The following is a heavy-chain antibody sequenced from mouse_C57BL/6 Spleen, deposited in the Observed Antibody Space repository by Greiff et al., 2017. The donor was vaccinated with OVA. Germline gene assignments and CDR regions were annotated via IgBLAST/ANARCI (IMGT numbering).Heavy chain of an antibody. J-gene: IGHJ3*01. CDR3: ASPIYYDYDGIFAY. Sequence: EVQVVESGGGLVKPGGSLKLSCAASGFTFSDYGMHWVRQAPEKGLEWVAYISSGSSTIYYADTVKGRFTISRDNAKNTLFLQMTSLRSEDTAMYYCASPIYYDYDGIFAYWGQGTLVTVSA. V-gene: IGHV5-17*01. D-gene: IGHD2-4*01. CDR1: GFTFSDYG. CDR2: ISSGSSTI.